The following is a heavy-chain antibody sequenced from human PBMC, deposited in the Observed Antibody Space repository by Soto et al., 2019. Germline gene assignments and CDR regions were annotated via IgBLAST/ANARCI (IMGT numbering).Heavy chain of an antibody. CDR1: GFGFSNYE. CDR2: ISSSGGAT. V-gene: IGHV3-48*03. J-gene: IGHJ4*02. CDR3: ARGDCKTSCYIGF. Sequence: GGSLRLSCAASGFGFSNYEMNWVRQAPGKGLEWVSYISSSGGATMYADSVKGRFTISRDNAKDSLYLQMNSLRVEDTAVYYCARGDCKTSCYIGFWGQGALVTVSS. D-gene: IGHD2-2*02.